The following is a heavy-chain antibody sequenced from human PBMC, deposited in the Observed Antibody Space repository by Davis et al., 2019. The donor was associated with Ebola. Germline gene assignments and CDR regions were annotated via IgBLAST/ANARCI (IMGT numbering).Heavy chain of an antibody. D-gene: IGHD4-17*01. CDR3: ARGRPSPVDYVSWFDP. CDR2: INHSGST. Sequence: SETLTLTCAAYGGSFSGYYWSWIRQPPGKGLEWIGEINHSGSTNYNPSLKSRVTISVDTSKNQFSLKLSSVTAADTAVYYCARGRPSPVDYVSWFDPWGQGTLVTVSS. CDR1: GGSFSGYY. V-gene: IGHV4-34*01. J-gene: IGHJ5*02.